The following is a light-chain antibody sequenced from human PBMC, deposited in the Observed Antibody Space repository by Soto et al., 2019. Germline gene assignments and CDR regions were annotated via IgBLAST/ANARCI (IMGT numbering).Light chain of an antibody. CDR2: KAS. CDR3: QQYNSYMYT. Sequence: DIQMTQSPSTLSASVGDRVTITCRASQSISSWLAWYQQKPGKAPKLLIYKASSLESGVPSRFSGSGAGTEFTLTIRSLQPDDFATYYCQQYNSYMYTFGQGTKLEI. J-gene: IGKJ2*01. CDR1: QSISSW. V-gene: IGKV1-5*03.